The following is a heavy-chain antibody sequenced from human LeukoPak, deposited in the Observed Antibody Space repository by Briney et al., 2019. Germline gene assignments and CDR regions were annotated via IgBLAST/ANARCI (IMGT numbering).Heavy chain of an antibody. D-gene: IGHD2-2*02. J-gene: IGHJ5*02. CDR1: GYTFTSYW. CDR2: IYPGDSDT. CDR3: ARTYCSSTSCYKFDP. V-gene: IGHV5-51*01. Sequence: ASVTVSCTASGYTFTSYWIGWVRQMPGKGLEWMGIIYPGDSDTRYSPSFQGQVTISADKSISTAYLQWSSLKASDTAMYYCARTYCSSTSCYKFDPWGQGTLVTVSS.